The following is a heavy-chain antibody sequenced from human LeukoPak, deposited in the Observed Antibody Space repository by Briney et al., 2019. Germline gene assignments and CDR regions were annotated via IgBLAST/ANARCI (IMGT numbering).Heavy chain of an antibody. CDR1: GGTFINYS. Sequence: SVKASCKASGGTFINYSITWVRQAPGQGPEWMGRIIPIIGMEDYAQKFQGRVTITADKSTSTAYMELSSLRSEDTAVYYCAVLGGYNYASEYFDSWGQGTLVTVSS. CDR3: AVLGGYNYASEYFDS. D-gene: IGHD5-18*01. CDR2: IIPIIGME. J-gene: IGHJ4*02. V-gene: IGHV1-69*02.